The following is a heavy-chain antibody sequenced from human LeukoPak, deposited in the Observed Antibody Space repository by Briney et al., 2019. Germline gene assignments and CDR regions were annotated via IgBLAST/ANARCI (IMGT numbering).Heavy chain of an antibody. J-gene: IGHJ4*02. CDR1: GGSISSGSDY. D-gene: IGHD4-17*01. CDR3: ARGEADYGDSLFGY. Sequence: PSQTLSLTCTVSGGSISSGSDYWSWIRQPAGKGLEWIGRIYTSGSTNYNPSLKSRVTISVDTSKNQFSLKLSSVTAADTAVYYCARGEADYGDSLFGYWGQGTLVTVSS. CDR2: IYTSGST. V-gene: IGHV4-61*02.